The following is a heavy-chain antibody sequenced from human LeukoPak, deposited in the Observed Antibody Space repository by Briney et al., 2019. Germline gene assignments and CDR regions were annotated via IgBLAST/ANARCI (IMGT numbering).Heavy chain of an antibody. D-gene: IGHD3-22*01. J-gene: IGHJ6*02. CDR2: ISSSSSTI. CDR3: ARDSSLYDSSGYFRTGYYGMDV. CDR1: GFTFSSYS. V-gene: IGHV3-48*01. Sequence: GGSLRHSCAASGFTFSSYSMNWVRQAPGKGLEWVSYISSSSSTIYYADSVKGRFTISRDNAKNSLYLQMNSLRAEDTAVYYCARDSSLYDSSGYFRTGYYGMDVWGQGTTVTVSS.